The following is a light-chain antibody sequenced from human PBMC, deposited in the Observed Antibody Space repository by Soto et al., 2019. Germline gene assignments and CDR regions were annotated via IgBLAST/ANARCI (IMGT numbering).Light chain of an antibody. Sequence: QSVLTQPPSASGTPGQRVTISCSGSSSNMGSNTVNWYQQLPGTAPKLLIYSDNQRPSGVPDRFSGSKSGTSASLAITGLQSEYEADYYCAAWDGSLHHILFGGGTKLTVL. V-gene: IGLV1-44*01. J-gene: IGLJ2*01. CDR1: SSNMGSNT. CDR2: SDN. CDR3: AAWDGSLHHIL.